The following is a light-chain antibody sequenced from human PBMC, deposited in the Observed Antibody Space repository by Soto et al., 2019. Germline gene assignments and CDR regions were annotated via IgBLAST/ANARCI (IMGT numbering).Light chain of an antibody. Sequence: DIQITQAPSSVSASVGDRVTVTCRACQDISRWLVWYQQKPGKAPKLLIYAASTLRSGVPSRFSGSGSGKNFSLSISSLQSEDFATYYCQQADTFPFTFGQGTRLEIK. J-gene: IGKJ5*01. CDR3: QQADTFPFT. CDR1: QDISRW. V-gene: IGKV1-12*02. CDR2: AAS.